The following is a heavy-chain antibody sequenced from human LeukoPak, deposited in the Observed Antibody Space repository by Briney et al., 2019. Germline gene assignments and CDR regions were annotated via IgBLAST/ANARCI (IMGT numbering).Heavy chain of an antibody. CDR2: ISGRGGST. J-gene: IGHJ4*02. Sequence: GGSLRLSCAASGFIFSSYAMSWVGQAPGKGLEWVSTISGRGGSTYYADSVKGRFTISRDNSKNTVYLQMYSLRAEDTAVYYCAKDPCCIHDVCHGYFGYWGQGTVVTVSS. CDR3: AKDPCCIHDVCHGYFGY. D-gene: IGHD2-8*01. CDR1: GFIFSSYA. V-gene: IGHV3-23*01.